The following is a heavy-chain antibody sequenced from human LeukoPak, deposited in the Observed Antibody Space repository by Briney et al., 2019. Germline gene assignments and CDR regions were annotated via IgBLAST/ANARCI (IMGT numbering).Heavy chain of an antibody. D-gene: IGHD3-22*01. Sequence: GGSLRLSCTVSGFTVSSNSMSWVRQAPGKGLEWVSSISSSSSYIYYADSVKGRFTISRGNAKNSLYLQMNSLRAEDTAVYYCARAGYYDSSGYLGYWGQGTLVTVSS. CDR3: ARAGYYDSSGYLGY. V-gene: IGHV3-21*01. J-gene: IGHJ4*02. CDR2: ISSSSSYI. CDR1: GFTVSSNS.